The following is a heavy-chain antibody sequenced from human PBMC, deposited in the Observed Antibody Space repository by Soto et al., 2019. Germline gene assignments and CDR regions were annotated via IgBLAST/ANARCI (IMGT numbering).Heavy chain of an antibody. V-gene: IGHV1-18*01. CDR1: GYTFTSSG. J-gene: IGHJ6*04. CDR3: ARDPGITAFVVYSMYNYGMDV. CDR2: ISTDNGNT. D-gene: IGHD2-8*02. Sequence: QVQLVQSGAEVKKPGASVKVSCKASGYTFTSSGISWVRQAPGQGLEWMGWISTDNGNTNYAQHLQGRVSMTTDTTASTAYIDRRSLRSVDTAVYYCARDPGITAFVVYSMYNYGMDVWGKGTTVTVSS.